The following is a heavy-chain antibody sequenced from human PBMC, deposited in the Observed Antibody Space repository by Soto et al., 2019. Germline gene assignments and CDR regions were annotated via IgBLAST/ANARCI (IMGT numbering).Heavy chain of an antibody. Sequence: QVQLVESGGGVVQPGRSLRLSCAASGFTFSSYGMHWVRQAPGKGLEWVAVIWYDGSNKYYADSVKGRFTISRDNSKNTLYLQKNSLRAEDTAVYYCARDSLHYDILTGYPDYWGQGTLVTVSS. V-gene: IGHV3-33*01. D-gene: IGHD3-9*01. J-gene: IGHJ4*02. CDR1: GFTFSSYG. CDR2: IWYDGSNK. CDR3: ARDSLHYDILTGYPDY.